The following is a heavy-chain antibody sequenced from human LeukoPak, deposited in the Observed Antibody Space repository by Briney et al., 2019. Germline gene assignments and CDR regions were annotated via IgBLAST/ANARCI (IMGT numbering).Heavy chain of an antibody. V-gene: IGHV3-7*01. J-gene: IGHJ4*02. CDR1: GFPFSNYW. Sequence: GGSLRLSCAGSGFPFSNYWMAWVRQAPGKGLEWVANMKEDGGEINYVDSVKGRFTISRDNAKNSLYLQMKSLRVDDTAVYYCVRDRGYSTFDYWGQGTLVIVSS. CDR3: VRDRGYSTFDY. D-gene: IGHD4-23*01. CDR2: MKEDGGEI.